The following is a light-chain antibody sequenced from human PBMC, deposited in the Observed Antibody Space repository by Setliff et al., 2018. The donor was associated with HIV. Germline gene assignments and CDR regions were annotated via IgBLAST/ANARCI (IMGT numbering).Light chain of an antibody. CDR1: NSDIGTYDL. J-gene: IGLJ1*01. V-gene: IGLV2-23*02. CDR2: EVK. Sequence: LTQPASVSGSPGQAITISCTGNNSDIGTYDLVSWYQQHPGRAPKLTIFEVKRRPSGVSNRFSGSKSGNTASLTISGLQAEDEATYFCSSYIGSDTFDVFGTGTKATV. CDR3: SSYIGSDTFDV.